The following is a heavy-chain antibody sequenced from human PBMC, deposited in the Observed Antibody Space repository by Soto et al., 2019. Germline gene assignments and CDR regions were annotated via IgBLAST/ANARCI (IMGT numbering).Heavy chain of an antibody. J-gene: IGHJ4*02. Sequence: LRLSCAASGLTFSSHGMHWVRQAPGKGLEWVAVISYDGSNKYYADSVKGRFTISRDNSKNTLYLQMNSLRAEDTAVYYCAKERMEQYQLLPFFDYRGQGTLVTVSS. V-gene: IGHV3-30*18. CDR1: GLTFSSHG. CDR3: AKERMEQYQLLPFFDY. D-gene: IGHD2-2*01. CDR2: ISYDGSNK.